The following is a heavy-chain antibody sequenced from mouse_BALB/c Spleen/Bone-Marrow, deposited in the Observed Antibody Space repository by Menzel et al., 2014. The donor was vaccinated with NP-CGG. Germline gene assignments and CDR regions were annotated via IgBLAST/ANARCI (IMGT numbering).Heavy chain of an antibody. D-gene: IGHD2-4*01. Sequence: EVQLQQSGGGLVQPGGSRKLSCAASGFTFSSFGMHWVRQAPEKGLEWVAYISNGSSTIYYADTVKGRSTISRDNPKNTLFLQMTSLRSEDTTMYYCARKGAMITHYYAMDYWGQGTSVTVSS. V-gene: IGHV5-17*02. J-gene: IGHJ4*01. CDR3: ARKGAMITHYYAMDY. CDR1: GFTFSSFG. CDR2: ISNGSSTI.